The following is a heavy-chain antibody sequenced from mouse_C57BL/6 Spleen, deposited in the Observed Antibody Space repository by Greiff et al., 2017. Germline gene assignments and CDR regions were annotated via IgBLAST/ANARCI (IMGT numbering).Heavy chain of an antibody. CDR1: GYTFTSYW. Sequence: QVQLQQPGAELVRPGSSVKLSCKASGYTFTSYWMHWVKQRPIQGLEWIGNIDPSDSETHYNQKFKDKATLTVDKSSSTAYMQLSSLTSEDSAVYYCARSGDYYSSSDIDYFDYWGQGTTLTVSS. CDR3: ARSGDYYSSSDIDYFDY. CDR2: IDPSDSET. D-gene: IGHD1-1*01. V-gene: IGHV1-52*01. J-gene: IGHJ2*01.